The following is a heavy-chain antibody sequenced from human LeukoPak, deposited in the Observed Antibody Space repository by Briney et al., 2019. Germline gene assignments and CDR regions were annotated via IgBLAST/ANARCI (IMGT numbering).Heavy chain of an antibody. CDR3: AREQQLVLVEGGVDY. J-gene: IGHJ4*02. CDR1: GFTFSSYW. Sequence: AGGSLRLSCAASGFTFSSYWMSWVRQAPGKGLEWVANIKQDGSEKYYVDSVKGRFTISRDNAKNSLYLQMNSLRAEDTAVYYCAREQQLVLVEGGVDYWGQGTLVTVSS. CDR2: IKQDGSEK. D-gene: IGHD6-13*01. V-gene: IGHV3-7*01.